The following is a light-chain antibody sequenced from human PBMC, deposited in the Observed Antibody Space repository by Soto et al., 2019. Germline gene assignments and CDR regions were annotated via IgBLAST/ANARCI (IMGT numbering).Light chain of an antibody. CDR3: HQSYSTPQT. CDR1: QSISSY. V-gene: IGKV1-39*01. J-gene: IGKJ1*01. CDR2: AAS. Sequence: EIQMPQSPSSLSASVGDRVAITCRASQSISSYLNWYQQQPGPAPKLLLYAASSLQSGLPSRFSASGSGTAFTLTISSLQPEDFATYYCHQSYSTPQTFAQGPKV.